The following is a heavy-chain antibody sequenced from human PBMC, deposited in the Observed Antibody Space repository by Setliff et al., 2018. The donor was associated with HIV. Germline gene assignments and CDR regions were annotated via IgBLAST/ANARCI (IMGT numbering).Heavy chain of an antibody. CDR3: ARAPNSPSYSNIWYADH. V-gene: IGHV5-51*01. J-gene: IGHJ5*02. CDR2: LYPDDSDT. Sequence: PGESLTISCQTSGYTFSIYWIGWVRQKPGKGLEWMVILYPDDSDTRYSPSFQGQVTISADKSIGTAYLQWRSLKASDTAMYFCARAPNSPSYSNIWYADHWGQGTLVTVSS. D-gene: IGHD4-4*01. CDR1: GYTFSIYW.